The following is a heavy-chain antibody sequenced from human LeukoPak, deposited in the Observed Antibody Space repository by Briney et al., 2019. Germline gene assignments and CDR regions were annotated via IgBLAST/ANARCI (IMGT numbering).Heavy chain of an antibody. CDR2: ISWNSGSI. D-gene: IGHD3-22*01. CDR1: GFTFDDYA. CDR3: TRDPGGYYYDSSGPDYFDY. V-gene: IGHV3-9*01. J-gene: IGHJ4*02. Sequence: GGSLRLSCAASGFTFDDYAMHWVRQAPGKGLEWVSGISWNSGSIGYADSVKGRFTISRDNAKNSLYLQMNSLKAEDTAVYYCTRDPGGYYYDSSGPDYFDYWGQGTLVTVSS.